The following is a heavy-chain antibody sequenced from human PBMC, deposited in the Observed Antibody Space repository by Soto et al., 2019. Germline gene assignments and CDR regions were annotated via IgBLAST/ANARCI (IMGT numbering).Heavy chain of an antibody. D-gene: IGHD5-12*01. CDR1: GFTFSSYA. V-gene: IGHV3-30-3*01. Sequence: GGSLRLSCAASGFTFSSYAMHWVRQAPGKGLEWVAVISYDGSNKYYADSVKGRFTISRDNSKNTLDLQMNSLRAEDTAVYYCARRGSGYDRSDYYYGMDVWGQGTTVTVSS. CDR2: ISYDGSNK. J-gene: IGHJ6*02. CDR3: ARRGSGYDRSDYYYGMDV.